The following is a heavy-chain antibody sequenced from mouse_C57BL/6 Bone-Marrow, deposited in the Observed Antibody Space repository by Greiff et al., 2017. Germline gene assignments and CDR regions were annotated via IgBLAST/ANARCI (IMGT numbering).Heavy chain of an antibody. CDR1: GFTFSSYG. CDR2: ISSGGSYT. V-gene: IGHV5-6*01. D-gene: IGHD2-3*01. J-gene: IGHJ4*01. Sequence: VQLKESGGDLVKPGGSLKLSCAASGFTFSSYGMSWVRQTPDKRLEWVATISSGGSYTYYPDSVKGRFTISRDNAKNTLYLQMSSLKSEDTAMYYCARGYDGYYPRYAMDYWGQGTSVTVSS. CDR3: ARGYDGYYPRYAMDY.